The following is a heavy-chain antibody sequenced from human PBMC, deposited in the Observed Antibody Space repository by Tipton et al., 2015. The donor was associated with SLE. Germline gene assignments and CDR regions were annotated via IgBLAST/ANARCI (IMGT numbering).Heavy chain of an antibody. J-gene: IGHJ3*02. D-gene: IGHD6-19*01. CDR1: GFTFSSYA. Sequence: FLRLSCAASGFTFSSYAMHWVRQAPGKGLEWVAVISYDGSNKYYADSVKGRFTISRDNSKNTLYLQMNSLRAEDTAVYYCARDGLDAFDIWGQGTMVTVSS. V-gene: IGHV3-30*04. CDR3: ARDGLDAFDI. CDR2: ISYDGSNK.